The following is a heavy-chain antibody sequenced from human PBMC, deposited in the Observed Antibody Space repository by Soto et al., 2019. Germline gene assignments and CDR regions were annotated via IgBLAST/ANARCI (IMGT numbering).Heavy chain of an antibody. J-gene: IGHJ5*02. CDR2: ISGSGGNT. V-gene: IGHV3-23*01. CDR1: GFTFSSYA. D-gene: IGHD6-6*01. Sequence: VGSLRLSCAASGFTFSSYAMSWVRRAPGKGLEWVSAISGSGGNTYYADSVKGRFTISRGNSKNTLYLQMNSLRAEDTAVYYCAKSHSSSSGWFDPWGQGTLVTVSS. CDR3: AKSHSSSSGWFDP.